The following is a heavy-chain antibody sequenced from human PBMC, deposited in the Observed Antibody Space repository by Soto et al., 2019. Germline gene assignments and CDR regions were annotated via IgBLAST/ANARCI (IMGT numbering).Heavy chain of an antibody. CDR3: AKDGGSGTYPEY. D-gene: IGHD1-26*01. CDR1: GFTFSSYA. CDR2: ISSSGDST. J-gene: IGHJ4*02. Sequence: LRLSCAASGFTFSSYAMNWVRQAPGTGLEWVSVISSSGDSTYYADSVKGRFTISRDNSKNTLYLQMNSLRAEDTAPYYCAKDGGSGTYPEYWGQGALVTVSS. V-gene: IGHV3-23*01.